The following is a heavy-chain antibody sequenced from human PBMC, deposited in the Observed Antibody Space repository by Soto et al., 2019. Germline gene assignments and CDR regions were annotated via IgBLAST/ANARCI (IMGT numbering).Heavy chain of an antibody. D-gene: IGHD2-8*01. CDR3: ARDAIPYNGRDDAFDL. CDR2: IGPFEAHAP. V-gene: IGHV3-23*01. CDR1: GYPFGDYA. Sequence: EVQLLESGGDLVHPGGTLILSCVGSGYPFGDYAMRWVRQAPGKGLEWVSAIGPFEAHAPAYAASVKGRFTISRDNFRNILFLQMTQLRARDTGGYYRARDAIPYNGRDDAFDLWGQGTVVTVSS. J-gene: IGHJ3*01.